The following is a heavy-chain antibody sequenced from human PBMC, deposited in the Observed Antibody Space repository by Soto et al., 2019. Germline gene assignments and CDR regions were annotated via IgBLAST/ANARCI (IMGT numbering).Heavy chain of an antibody. CDR1: GGSISSYY. V-gene: IGHV4-59*08. CDR3: ARHTRVSLRFLEWSSTITTGFAYFDY. J-gene: IGHJ4*02. CDR2: IYYSGST. Sequence: SETLSLTCTVSGGSISSYYWSWIRQPPGKGLEWIGYIYYSGSTNYNPSLKSRVTISVDTSKNQFSLKLSSVTAADTAVYYCARHTRVSLRFLEWSSTITTGFAYFDYWGQGTLVTVSS. D-gene: IGHD3-3*01.